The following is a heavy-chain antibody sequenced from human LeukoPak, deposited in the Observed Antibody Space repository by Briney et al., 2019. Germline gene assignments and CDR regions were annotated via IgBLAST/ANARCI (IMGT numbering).Heavy chain of an antibody. Sequence: GASVKVSCKASGYTFTSYGISWGRQAPGQGLEGMGWISAYNGNTNYAQKLQGRVTMTTDTSTSTAYMELRSLRSDDTAVYYCARVREYQLLSDAFDIWGQGTMVTVSS. V-gene: IGHV1-18*01. J-gene: IGHJ3*02. CDR1: GYTFTSYG. CDR2: ISAYNGNT. D-gene: IGHD2-2*01. CDR3: ARVREYQLLSDAFDI.